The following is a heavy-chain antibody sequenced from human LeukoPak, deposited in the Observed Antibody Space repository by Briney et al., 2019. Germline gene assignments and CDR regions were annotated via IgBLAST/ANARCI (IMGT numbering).Heavy chain of an antibody. CDR3: ARHSPDYYDSSGYYYP. CDR2: IITIFGTA. J-gene: IGHJ5*02. CDR1: GGTFSSYA. Sequence: SVKVSCKASGGTFSSYAISWVRQAPGQGLEWMGGIITIFGTANYVQKFQGRVTITADESTSTAYMELSSLRSEDTAVYYCARHSPDYYDSSGYYYPWGQGTLVTVSS. D-gene: IGHD3-22*01. V-gene: IGHV1-69*01.